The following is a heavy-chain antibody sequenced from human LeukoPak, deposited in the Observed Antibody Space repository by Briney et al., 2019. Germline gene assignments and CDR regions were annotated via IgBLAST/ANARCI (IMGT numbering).Heavy chain of an antibody. V-gene: IGHV4-59*08. CDR3: ARTRYYYNSRSYGAPYYFDY. Sequence: SETLSLTCTVSGGSISSYYWSWIRQPPGKGLEWIGYIYYSGSTYYNPSLRSRVTISVDTSKNQFSLKLSSVTAADTAVYYCARTRYYYNSRSYGAPYYFDYWGQGTLVTVSS. D-gene: IGHD3-10*01. CDR2: IYYSGST. CDR1: GGSISSYY. J-gene: IGHJ4*02.